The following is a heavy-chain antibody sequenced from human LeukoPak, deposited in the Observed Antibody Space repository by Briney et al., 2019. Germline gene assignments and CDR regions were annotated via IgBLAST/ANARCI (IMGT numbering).Heavy chain of an antibody. CDR3: AAIVVPAAPYWYFDL. V-gene: IGHV4-39*05. Sequence: SETPSLTCTVSGGSISSSSYYWGWIRQPPGKGLEWIGSIYYSGSTYYNPSLKSRVTISVDTSKNQFSLKLSSVTAADTAVYYRAAIVVPAAPYWYFDLWGRGTLVTVSS. D-gene: IGHD2-2*01. J-gene: IGHJ2*01. CDR1: GGSISSSSYY. CDR2: IYYSGST.